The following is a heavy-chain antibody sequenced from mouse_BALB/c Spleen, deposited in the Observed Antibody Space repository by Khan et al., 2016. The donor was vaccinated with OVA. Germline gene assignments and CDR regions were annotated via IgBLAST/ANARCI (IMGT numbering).Heavy chain of an antibody. V-gene: IGHV9-3-1*01. CDR3: TSAGNYRFETGLTY. J-gene: IGHJ3*01. CDR2: INTYTGKP. D-gene: IGHD2-14*01. CDR1: GFTFTNYG. Sequence: LVESGPELKKPGETVQISCKASGFTFTNYGINWVKQSPGKGLKWMGWINTYTGKPTYVDDFKGRFAFSLETSASTAYLQINNPKNEDTATYFCTSAGNYRFETGLTYWGQGTLVTVSA.